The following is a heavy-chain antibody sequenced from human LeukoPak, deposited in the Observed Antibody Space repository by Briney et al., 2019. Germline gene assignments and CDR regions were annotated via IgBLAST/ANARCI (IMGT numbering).Heavy chain of an antibody. CDR3: ARGGGSNLVLPAAHQDAFDL. Sequence: SETLSLTCGWSLSGFSCSWIRQSPGKGLEWVGEINHSGRTNYNPSLKSRVTVSVDRSRNQISLKLSSVSAADTAVYFCARGGGSNLVLPAAHQDAFDLWGQGTMVTVSS. J-gene: IGHJ3*01. CDR1: WSLSGFS. V-gene: IGHV4-34*01. CDR2: INHSGRT. D-gene: IGHD2-2*01.